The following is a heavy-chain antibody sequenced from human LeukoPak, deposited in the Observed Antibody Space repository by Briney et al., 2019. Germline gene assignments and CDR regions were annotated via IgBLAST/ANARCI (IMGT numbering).Heavy chain of an antibody. V-gene: IGHV1-8*01. CDR1: GYTFTSYD. J-gene: IGHJ4*02. CDR2: MNPNSGNT. CDR3: ARRGRITMVRGVSHFDY. D-gene: IGHD3-10*01. Sequence: ASVKVSCKASGYTFTSYDINWVRQATGQGLEWMGWMNPNSGNTGYAQKFQGRVTMTRDTSISTAYMELSSLRSEDTAVYYCARRGRITMVRGVSHFDYWGQGTLVTVSS.